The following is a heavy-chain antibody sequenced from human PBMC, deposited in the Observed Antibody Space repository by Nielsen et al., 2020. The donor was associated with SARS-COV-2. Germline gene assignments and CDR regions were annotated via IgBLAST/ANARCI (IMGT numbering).Heavy chain of an antibody. D-gene: IGHD5-12*01. Sequence: SETLSLTCTVSGGSISSYYWNWIRRSPGKGLEWIGFTYHSGSTNYNPSLKSRVTISVDRSKNQFSLKLSSATAADTAIYYCARDGRIGYGVYLDYWGQGTPVTVSS. CDR1: GGSISSYY. J-gene: IGHJ4*02. V-gene: IGHV4-59*01. CDR2: TYHSGST. CDR3: ARDGRIGYGVYLDY.